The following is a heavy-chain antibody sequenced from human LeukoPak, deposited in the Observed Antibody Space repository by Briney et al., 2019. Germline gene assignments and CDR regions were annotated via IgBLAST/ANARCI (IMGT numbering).Heavy chain of an antibody. CDR2: IYYSGST. J-gene: IGHJ6*02. D-gene: IGHD3-16*01. CDR1: GFTFSTYA. CDR3: ARAGGGYYYYGMDV. Sequence: PGGSLRLSWAASGFTFSTYAMIWVRQPPGKGLYWIGYIYYSGSTNYNPSLKSRVTISVDTSKNQFSLKLSSVTAADTAVYYCARAGGGYYYYGMDVWGQGTTVTVSS. V-gene: IGHV4-59*01.